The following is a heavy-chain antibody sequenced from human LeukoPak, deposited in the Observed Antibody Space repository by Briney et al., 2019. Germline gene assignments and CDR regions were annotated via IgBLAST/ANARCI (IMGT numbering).Heavy chain of an antibody. CDR1: GGTFSRYA. D-gene: IGHD3-22*01. Sequence: ASVKVSCKASGGTFSRYAISGVRQAPGQGLEWMGGIIPIFGTANYAQKFQGKVTIIADESTSTAYMELRSLRSEDTAVYYCARGWDYDSGGRPTAYVYWGQGTLVTVSS. V-gene: IGHV1-69*13. J-gene: IGHJ4*02. CDR2: IIPIFGTA. CDR3: ARGWDYDSGGRPTAYVY.